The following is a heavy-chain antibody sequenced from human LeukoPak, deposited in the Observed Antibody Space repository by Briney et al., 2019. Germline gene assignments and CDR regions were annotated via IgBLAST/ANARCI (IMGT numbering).Heavy chain of an antibody. D-gene: IGHD1-7*01. Sequence: PSETLSLTCTVSGGSISSYYWSWIRQPPGKGLEWIGYIYYGGSTNYNPSLKSRVTMSVDTSKNQFSLKLSSVTAADTAVYYCARETYNWNFDGYYYYYYMDVWGKGTTVTVSS. V-gene: IGHV4-59*12. CDR2: IYYGGST. CDR1: GGSISSYY. CDR3: ARETYNWNFDGYYYYYYMDV. J-gene: IGHJ6*03.